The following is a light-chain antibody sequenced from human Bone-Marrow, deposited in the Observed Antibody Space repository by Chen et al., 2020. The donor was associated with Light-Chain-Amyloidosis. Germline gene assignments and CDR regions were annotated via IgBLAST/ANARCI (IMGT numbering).Light chain of an antibody. CDR3: QQYYSTPYT. CDR2: WAS. V-gene: IGKV4-1*01. CDR1: ESLLYRSINKNY. Sequence: DIVMTQSPDSLAVSLGERATINCKSSESLLYRSINKNYLGWYQQKPGQSPKRLMYWASTRESGFPDRFSGSGSGTDFTLTISSLQAEDVAVYYCQQYYSTPYTFGQGTKLEIQ. J-gene: IGKJ2*01.